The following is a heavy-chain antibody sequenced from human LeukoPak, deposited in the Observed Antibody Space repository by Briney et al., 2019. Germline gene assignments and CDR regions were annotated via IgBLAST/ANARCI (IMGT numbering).Heavy chain of an antibody. CDR1: GGSISSYY. CDR3: ARVGIVGAPGYYYYYMDV. V-gene: IGHV4-59*01. Sequence: SETLSLTCTVSGGSISSYYWSWIRQPPGKGLEWIGYIYYSGSTNYNPSLKSRVTISVDTSKNQFSLKLSSVTAADTAVYYCARVGIVGAPGYYYYYMDVWGKGTTVTVSS. CDR2: IYYSGST. D-gene: IGHD1-26*01. J-gene: IGHJ6*03.